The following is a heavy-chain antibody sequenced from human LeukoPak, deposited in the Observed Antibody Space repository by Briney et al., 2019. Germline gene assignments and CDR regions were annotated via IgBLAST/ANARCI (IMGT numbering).Heavy chain of an antibody. Sequence: GAPVKVSCKASGYTFTTYDINWVRQATGQGLEWMGWMNPNSGYTGYAQKFQGRVTITRDTSISTAYMELSSLRSVDTAVYYCARVAGSIDYWGQGTLVTVSS. J-gene: IGHJ4*02. CDR1: GYTFTTYD. V-gene: IGHV1-8*03. CDR2: MNPNSGYT. D-gene: IGHD6-19*01. CDR3: ARVAGSIDY.